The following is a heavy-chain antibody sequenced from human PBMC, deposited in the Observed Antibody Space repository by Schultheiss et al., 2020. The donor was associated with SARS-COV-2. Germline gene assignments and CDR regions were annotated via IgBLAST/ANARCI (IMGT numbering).Heavy chain of an antibody. CDR1: GGSISAGAYY. CDR2: IYYSGTT. Sequence: SETLSLTCTVSGGSISAGAYYWAWVRQPPGKGLEWIGSIYYSGTTYYNSALKSRVTISADTSTNQFSLRLSSVTATDTAVYSCVRHHQNPNFDYWGQGTLVTVSS. J-gene: IGHJ4*02. D-gene: IGHD2-2*01. V-gene: IGHV4-39*01. CDR3: VRHHQNPNFDY.